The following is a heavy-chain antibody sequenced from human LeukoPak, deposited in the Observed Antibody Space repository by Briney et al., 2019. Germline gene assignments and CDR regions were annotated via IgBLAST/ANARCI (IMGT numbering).Heavy chain of an antibody. J-gene: IGHJ4*02. CDR1: GFTFSAYA. V-gene: IGHV3-23*01. CDR3: ASRDPCSGGTCYGLGY. Sequence: PGGSLRLSCAASGFTFSAYAMSWVRQAPGKGLEWVSAISSSGGNTYYANSVRGRFTISRDNSKNTLFLQMNSLTAEDTAVYYCASRDPCSGGTCYGLGYWGQGTLVAVSS. D-gene: IGHD2-15*01. CDR2: ISSSGGNT.